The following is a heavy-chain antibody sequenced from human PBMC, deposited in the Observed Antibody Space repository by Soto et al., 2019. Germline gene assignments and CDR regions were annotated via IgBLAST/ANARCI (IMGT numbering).Heavy chain of an antibody. D-gene: IGHD3-9*01. CDR3: ARGLRYFDWPSAFDI. CDR1: GFTFSSYA. Sequence: EVQLLESGGGLVQPGGSLRLSCAASGFTFSSYAVSWVRQAPGKGLEWVSAISGSGGSTYYADSVKGRFTISRDNSKNTLYLQMNSLRAEDTAVYYCARGLRYFDWPSAFDIWGQGTMVTVSS. V-gene: IGHV3-23*01. CDR2: ISGSGGST. J-gene: IGHJ3*02.